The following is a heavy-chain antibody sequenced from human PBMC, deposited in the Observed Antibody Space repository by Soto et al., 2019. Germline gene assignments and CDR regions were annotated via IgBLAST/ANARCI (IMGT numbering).Heavy chain of an antibody. J-gene: IGHJ4*02. V-gene: IGHV4-61*01. CDR2: IYYSGST. Sequence: PSETLSLSCTVSGGSVSSSHYYWSWIRQPPGKGLEWIGYIYYSGSTNYKPSLKSRVTISVDTSKNQFSLKLSSVTAADTAVYYCAGLRDGWSHFDYWGQGTLVTVSS. D-gene: IGHD2-2*03. CDR3: AGLRDGWSHFDY. CDR1: GGSVSSSHYY.